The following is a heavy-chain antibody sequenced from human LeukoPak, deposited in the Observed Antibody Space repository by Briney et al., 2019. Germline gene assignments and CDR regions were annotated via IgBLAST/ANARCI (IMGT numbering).Heavy chain of an antibody. V-gene: IGHV1-18*01. CDR3: AVTYYYDSSGYYYGVGDAFDI. Sequence: ASVKVSCKASGYTFTSYGISWVRQAPGQGLEWMGWISAYNGNTNYAQKLQGRVTKTTDTSTSTAYMELRSLRSDDTAVYYCAVTYYYDSSGYYYGVGDAFDIWGQGTMVTVSS. J-gene: IGHJ3*02. CDR2: ISAYNGNT. D-gene: IGHD3-22*01. CDR1: GYTFTSYG.